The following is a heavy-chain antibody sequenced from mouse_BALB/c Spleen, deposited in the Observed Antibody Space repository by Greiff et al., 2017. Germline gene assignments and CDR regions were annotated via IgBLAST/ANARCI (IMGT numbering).Heavy chain of an antibody. V-gene: IGHV2-6-7*01. J-gene: IGHJ4*01. CDR2: IWGDGST. Sequence: VQLQESGPGLVAPSQSLSITCTVSGFSLTGYGVNWVRQPPGKGLEWLGMIWGDGSTDYNSALKSRLSICKDNSKSQVFLKMNSLQTDDTARYYCARDDYGSCYAMDDWGEGTSVTVSS. CDR3: ARDDYGSCYAMDD. D-gene: IGHD1-1*01. CDR1: GFSLTGYG.